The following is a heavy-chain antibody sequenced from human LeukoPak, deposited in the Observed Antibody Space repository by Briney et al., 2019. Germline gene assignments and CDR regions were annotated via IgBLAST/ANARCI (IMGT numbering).Heavy chain of an antibody. Sequence: GGSLRLSCAASGFTVSSNNMHWVRQAPGKGLEWVSVIHSGGSTYYADSVKGRFAISRDNSKNTLYLQMNSLRAEDTAVYYCATYHSGGYLGYWGQGTLVTVSS. D-gene: IGHD3-10*01. V-gene: IGHV3-53*01. CDR3: ATYHSGGYLGY. CDR1: GFTVSSNN. J-gene: IGHJ4*02. CDR2: IHSGGST.